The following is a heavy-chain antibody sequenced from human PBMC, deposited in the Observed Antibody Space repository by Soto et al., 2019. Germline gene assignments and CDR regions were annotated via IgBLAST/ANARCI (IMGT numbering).Heavy chain of an antibody. J-gene: IGHJ1*01. V-gene: IGHV1-46*01. CDR2: INASSGST. Sequence: QVQLVQSGAEVKSPGASVKASCKASGYTFTSYYIHWVRQAPGQGLEWMGIINASSGSTSYEKSFQARVTMTRDTSTTTVYMELSSLRFEDTAVYYCARGPISSVGEYWGRGTQVTVSS. CDR1: GYTFTSYY. D-gene: IGHD3-10*01. CDR3: ARGPISSVGEY.